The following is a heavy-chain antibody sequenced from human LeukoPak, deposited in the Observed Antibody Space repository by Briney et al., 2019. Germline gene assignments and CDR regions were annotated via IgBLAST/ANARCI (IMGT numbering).Heavy chain of an antibody. CDR3: ARGGSYLHY. J-gene: IGHJ4*02. Sequence: QAGGSLRLSCAASGFTFSSYEMNWVRQAPGKGLEWVSYISSSVSIIYYADSVKGRFTISRDNAKNSLYLQMNSLRAEDTAVYYCARGGSYLHYWGQGTLVTVSS. CDR2: ISSSVSII. D-gene: IGHD3-16*01. CDR1: GFTFSSYE. V-gene: IGHV3-48*03.